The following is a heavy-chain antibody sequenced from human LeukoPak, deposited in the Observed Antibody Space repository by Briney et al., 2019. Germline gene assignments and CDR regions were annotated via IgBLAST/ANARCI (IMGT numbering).Heavy chain of an antibody. CDR2: ISSSTSYI. Sequence: PGGSLRLSCAASGFTFSSYSMNWVRQAPGKGLEWVSSISSSTSYIYYADSVKGRFTISRDNSKNTLNLQMNSLRAEDTAVYYCARYLTGWSSAFDIWGQGTMVTVSS. J-gene: IGHJ3*02. CDR3: ARYLTGWSSAFDI. V-gene: IGHV3-21*01. D-gene: IGHD6-19*01. CDR1: GFTFSSYS.